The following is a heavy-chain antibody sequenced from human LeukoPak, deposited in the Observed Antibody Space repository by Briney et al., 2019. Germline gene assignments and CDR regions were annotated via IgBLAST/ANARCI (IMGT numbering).Heavy chain of an antibody. D-gene: IGHD6-13*01. Sequence: SETLSLTCAVYGGSFSGYYWSWIRQPPGKGLEWIGEINHSGSTNYNPSLKSRVTISVDTSKNQFSLKPSSVTAADTAVYYCARRLDSSSWYFDYWGQGTLVTVSS. CDR3: ARRLDSSSWYFDY. CDR1: GGSFSGYY. J-gene: IGHJ4*02. V-gene: IGHV4-34*01. CDR2: INHSGST.